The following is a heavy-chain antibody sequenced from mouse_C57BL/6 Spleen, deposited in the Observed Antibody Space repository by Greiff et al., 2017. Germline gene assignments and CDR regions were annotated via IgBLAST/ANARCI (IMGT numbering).Heavy chain of an antibody. J-gene: IGHJ4*01. CDR3: ARDWRVYYDYGYAMDY. CDR2: ISDGGSYT. Sequence: DVKLVESGGGLVKPGGSLKLSCAASGFTFSSYAMSWVRQTPEKRLEWVATISDGGSYTYYPDNVKGRFTISRDNAKNNLYLQMSHLKSEDTAMYYCARDWRVYYDYGYAMDYWGQGTSVTVSS. CDR1: GFTFSSYA. V-gene: IGHV5-4*01. D-gene: IGHD2-4*01.